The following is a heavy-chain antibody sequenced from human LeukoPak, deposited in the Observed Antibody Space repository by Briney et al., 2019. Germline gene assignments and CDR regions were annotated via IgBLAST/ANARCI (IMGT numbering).Heavy chain of an antibody. CDR2: ISGYNGNT. Sequence: ASVKVSCKASGYTFTSYGISWVRQAPGQGLEWMGWISGYNGNTNYAQKLQGRVTMTTDTSTSTAYMELRSLRSDDTAVYYCARRGILTGYDYFDYWGQGTLVTVSS. D-gene: IGHD3-9*01. V-gene: IGHV1-18*01. J-gene: IGHJ4*02. CDR1: GYTFTSYG. CDR3: ARRGILTGYDYFDY.